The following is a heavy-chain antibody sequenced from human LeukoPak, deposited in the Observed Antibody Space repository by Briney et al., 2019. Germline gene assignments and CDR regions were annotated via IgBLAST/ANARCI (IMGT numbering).Heavy chain of an antibody. J-gene: IGHJ6*02. Sequence: SETLSLTCTVSGGSISSSSYYWGWIRQPPGKGLEWIGSIYYSGSTYYNPSLKSRVTISVDRSKNQFSLKLSSVTAADTAVYYCARVGWYYYDSSGYSDSVWGQGTTVTVSS. CDR1: GGSISSSSYY. D-gene: IGHD3-22*01. CDR3: ARVGWYYYDSSGYSDSV. CDR2: IYYSGST. V-gene: IGHV4-39*07.